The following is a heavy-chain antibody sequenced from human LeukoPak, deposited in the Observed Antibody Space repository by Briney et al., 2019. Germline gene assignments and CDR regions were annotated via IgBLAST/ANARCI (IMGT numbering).Heavy chain of an antibody. Sequence: GGSLRLSCAASGFTFTSYVMTWVRQAPEKGLEWVSAVTSGGSTLYADSVKGRFTISRDNSKNTSYLQMNSLRAEDTAVYYCANYLRQLPFDYWGQGTLVTVSS. V-gene: IGHV3-23*01. CDR3: ANYLRQLPFDY. CDR1: GFTFTSYV. J-gene: IGHJ4*02. D-gene: IGHD2-2*01. CDR2: VTSGGST.